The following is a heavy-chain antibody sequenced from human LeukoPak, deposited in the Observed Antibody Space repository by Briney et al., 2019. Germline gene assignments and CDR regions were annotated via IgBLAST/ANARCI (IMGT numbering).Heavy chain of an antibody. V-gene: IGHV3-30-3*01. CDR3: TTDRDLGALVPHPRPADLDDWFDP. J-gene: IGHJ5*02. CDR1: GFTFSSYA. CDR2: ISYDGSNK. Sequence: GGSLRLSCAASGFTFSSYAMHWVRQAPGKGLEWVAVISYDGSNKYYADSVKGRFTISRDNSKNTLYLQMNSLKTEDTAVYYCTTDRDLGALVPHPRPADLDDWFDPWGQGTLVTVSS. D-gene: IGHD2-2*01.